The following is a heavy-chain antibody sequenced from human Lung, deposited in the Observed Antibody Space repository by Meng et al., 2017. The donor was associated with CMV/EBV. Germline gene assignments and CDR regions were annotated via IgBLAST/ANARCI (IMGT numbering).Heavy chain of an antibody. V-gene: IGHV4-31*03. Sequence: VQLQESGPGLVKPSQTLSLTCTVPGGSISSGGVYWSWIRQHPGKGLEWIGYIYYSGSTYYNPSLRSRVAISIDTSKNQFSLKLTSVTAADTAVYFCARTNYGDYNWFDPWGQGTLVTVSS. J-gene: IGHJ5*02. CDR2: IYYSGST. CDR1: GGSISSGGVY. CDR3: ARTNYGDYNWFDP. D-gene: IGHD4-17*01.